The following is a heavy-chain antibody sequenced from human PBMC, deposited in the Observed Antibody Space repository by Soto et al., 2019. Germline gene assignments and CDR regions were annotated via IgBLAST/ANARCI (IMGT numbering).Heavy chain of an antibody. V-gene: IGHV3-30-3*01. CDR2: ISYDGSNK. Sequence: VGSLRLSCAASGFTFSSYAMHWVRQAPGKGLEWVAVISYDGSNKYYADSVKGRFTISRDNSKNTLYLQMNSLRAEDTAVYYCARESYWGQGTLVTVSS. J-gene: IGHJ4*02. CDR1: GFTFSSYA. CDR3: ARESY.